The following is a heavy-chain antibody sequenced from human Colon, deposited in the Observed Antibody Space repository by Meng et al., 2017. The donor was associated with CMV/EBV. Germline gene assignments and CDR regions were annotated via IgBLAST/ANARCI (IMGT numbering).Heavy chain of an antibody. D-gene: IGHD1-26*01. Sequence: SVKVSCKASGGTFSSYTISWVRQAPGQGLEWMGRIIPILGIANYAQKFQGRVTITADKSTSTAYMELSNLRSEDTAVYYCAISGWELLSYYYYGMDVWGQGTTVTVSS. CDR2: IIPILGIA. CDR3: AISGWELLSYYYYGMDV. V-gene: IGHV1-69*02. J-gene: IGHJ6*02. CDR1: GGTFSSYT.